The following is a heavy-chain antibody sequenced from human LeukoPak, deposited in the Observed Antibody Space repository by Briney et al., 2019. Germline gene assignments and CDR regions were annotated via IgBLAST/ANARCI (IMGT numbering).Heavy chain of an antibody. J-gene: IGHJ4*02. V-gene: IGHV3-53*01. CDR1: GFSVSNNY. D-gene: IGHD5-18*01. CDR3: AKDRTLGYSYGFADY. Sequence: GSLRLSCAASGFSVSNNYMNWVRQAPGKGLEWVSVIHNDGSTYYADSVKGRFTISRDNSKNTLYLQMNSLRAEDTAVYYCAKDRTLGYSYGFADYWGQGTLVTVSS. CDR2: IHNDGST.